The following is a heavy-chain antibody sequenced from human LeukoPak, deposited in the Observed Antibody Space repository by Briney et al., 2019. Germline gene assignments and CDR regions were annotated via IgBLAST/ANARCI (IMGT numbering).Heavy chain of an antibody. D-gene: IGHD3-22*01. J-gene: IGHJ5*02. CDR1: GGSISSYY. V-gene: IGHV4-4*07. Sequence: PSETLSLTCTVSGGSISSYYWSWIRQPAGKGLEWIGRIYTSGSTNYDPSLKSRVTMSVDTSKNQFSLKLSSVTAADTAVYYCARDAYYYDSSGENWFDPWGQGTLVTVSS. CDR2: IYTSGST. CDR3: ARDAYYYDSSGENWFDP.